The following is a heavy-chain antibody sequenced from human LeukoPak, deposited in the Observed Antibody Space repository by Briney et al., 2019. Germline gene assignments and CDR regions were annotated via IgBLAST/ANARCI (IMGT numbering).Heavy chain of an antibody. CDR2: ISSSGNII. CDR1: GFTFGDYY. J-gene: IGHJ4*02. V-gene: IGHV3-11*01. CDR3: ARRRYNWNAIDY. D-gene: IGHD1-20*01. Sequence: PGGSLRLSCAASGFTFGDYYMSWIRQAPGKGLEWVSYISSSGNIIYYADSVKGRFTISRDNAKNSLYLQMNSLRAEDTAVYYCARRRYNWNAIDYWGQGTLVTVSS.